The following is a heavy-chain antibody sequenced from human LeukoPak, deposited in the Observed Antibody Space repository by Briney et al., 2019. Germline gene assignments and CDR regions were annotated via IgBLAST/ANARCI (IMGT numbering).Heavy chain of an antibody. CDR3: AKVAPYYYDSSGYYLFDY. J-gene: IGHJ4*02. CDR2: ISGGGGST. Sequence: PGGSLRLSCAASGFTFSSYAMSWVRQAPGKGLEWVSAISGGGGSTYYADSVKGRFTISRDNSKNTLYLQMNSLRAEDTAVYYCAKVAPYYYDSSGYYLFDYWGQGTLVTVSS. CDR1: GFTFSSYA. V-gene: IGHV3-23*01. D-gene: IGHD3-22*01.